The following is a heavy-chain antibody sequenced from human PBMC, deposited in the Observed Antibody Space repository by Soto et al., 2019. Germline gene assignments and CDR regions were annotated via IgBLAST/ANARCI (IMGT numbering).Heavy chain of an antibody. V-gene: IGHV1-69*12. CDR3: ARDKDRPQLGVNYYYMLDV. J-gene: IGHJ6*02. Sequence: QVQLEQSGPEVKKPGSSVKVSCKASGGTFSTSAISWVRQAPGQGLEWMGGIMPIFRTPDYAQKFQGRVTVTADESTSTAYMELSGLRSDDTAGYYCARDKDRPQLGVNYYYMLDVWGQGTTITVSS. D-gene: IGHD3-3*02. CDR2: IMPIFRTP. CDR1: GGTFSTSA.